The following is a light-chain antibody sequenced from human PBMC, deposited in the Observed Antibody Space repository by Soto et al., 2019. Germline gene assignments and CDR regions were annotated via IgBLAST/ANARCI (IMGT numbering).Light chain of an antibody. J-gene: IGLJ3*02. CDR1: SSDVGAYKY. CDR2: EVS. CDR3: TSYVGSNIRV. V-gene: IGLV2-8*01. Sequence: QSALTQPPSASGSPGQSVTISCTGTSSDVGAYKYVSWYQQYPGKAPKLMIYEVSKRPSGVPDRFSGSKSGNTASLTVSGLQAEDEADYYCTSYVGSNIRVFGGGTTLTVL.